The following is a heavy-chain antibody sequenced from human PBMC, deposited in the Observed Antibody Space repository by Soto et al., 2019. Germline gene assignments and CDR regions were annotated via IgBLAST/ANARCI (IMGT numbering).Heavy chain of an antibody. CDR3: STRAYDTNGYYRFDP. CDR2: INHSGRV. D-gene: IGHD3-22*01. CDR1: GGSFRGHS. J-gene: IGHJ5*01. V-gene: IGHV4-34*01. Sequence: TLSLTCAVYGGSFRGHSWTWIRQAPGKGLEWIGDINHSGRVKYSPSLKSRVTISLDTSKNQFSLTLSAVTAADTAMYYCSTRAYDTNGYYRFDPWGQGTLVTVSS.